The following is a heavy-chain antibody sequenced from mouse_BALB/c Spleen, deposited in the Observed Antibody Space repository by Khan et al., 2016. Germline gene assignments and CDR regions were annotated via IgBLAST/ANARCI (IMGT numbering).Heavy chain of an antibody. D-gene: IGHD2-4*01. CDR3: ARDDQDYDAWFAS. CDR2: IWPGGST. J-gene: IGHJ3*01. V-gene: IGHV2-9*02. CDR1: EFSLTNSG. Sequence: QVQLKESGPGLVAPSQSLSITCTVSEFSLTNSGVHWIRQPPGKGLEWLGVIWPGGSTDYNSALMSRLSITKDNSQNQVFLKMISLQTDDTATYYCARDDQDYDAWFASWGQGTLVIVSA.